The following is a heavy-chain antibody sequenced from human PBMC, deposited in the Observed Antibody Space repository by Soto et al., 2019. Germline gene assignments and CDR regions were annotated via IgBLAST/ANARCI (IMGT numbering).Heavy chain of an antibody. CDR2: INPSAGST. J-gene: IGHJ4*02. CDR3: ATPSGY. D-gene: IGHD3-10*01. Sequence: ASVKVSCKASGYTFTSHYMHRVRQAPGQGLEWMGLINPSAGSTSYAQSFQGRVTMTRDTSTSTVFMDLSSLRSEDTAIYYCATPSGYWGQGTLVTVSS. V-gene: IGHV1-46*01. CDR1: GYTFTSHY.